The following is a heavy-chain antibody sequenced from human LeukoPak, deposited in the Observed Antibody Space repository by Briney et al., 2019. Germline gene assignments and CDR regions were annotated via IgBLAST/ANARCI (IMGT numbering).Heavy chain of an antibody. D-gene: IGHD3-10*01. CDR3: ARQPSGFGAFDI. CDR1: GGSISSSSYY. J-gene: IGHJ3*02. Sequence: SETLSLTCTVSGGSISSSSYYWGWIRQPPGKGLEWIGSIYYSGSTYYNPSLKSRVTISVDTSKNQFSLKLSSVTAADTAVYYCARQPSGFGAFDIWGQGTMVTVSS. V-gene: IGHV4-39*01. CDR2: IYYSGST.